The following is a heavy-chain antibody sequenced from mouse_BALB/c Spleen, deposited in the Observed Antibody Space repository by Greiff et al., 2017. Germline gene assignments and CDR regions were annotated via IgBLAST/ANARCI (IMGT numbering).Heavy chain of an antibody. CDR2: IDPANGNT. CDR3: AGRTAAGAFDY. J-gene: IGHJ2*01. CDR1: GFTFTGSY. V-gene: IGHV14-3*02. D-gene: IGHD3-1*01. Sequence: VQLQQSGAELVKPGASVKLSCTASGFTFTGSYMHWVKQRPEQGLEWIGRIDPANGNTKYDTKFQSKATITADTSSNTAYLQLSSLTSEDAAVYYCAGRTAAGAFDYWGQGTTLTVSS.